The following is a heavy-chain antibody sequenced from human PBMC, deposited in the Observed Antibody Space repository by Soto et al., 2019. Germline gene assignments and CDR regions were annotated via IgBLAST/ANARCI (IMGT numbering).Heavy chain of an antibody. CDR2: ISGSGGST. CDR1: GFSFDGYA. V-gene: IGHV3-23*01. Sequence: PGGSLRLSCAASGFSFDGYAMHWDRQAPGKGLEWVSAISGSGGSTDYADSVKGRFTISRDNAKNTLYLQMNSLRAEDTAVYYCAKDVWFDPWGQGTLVTVS. J-gene: IGHJ5*02. CDR3: AKDVWFDP.